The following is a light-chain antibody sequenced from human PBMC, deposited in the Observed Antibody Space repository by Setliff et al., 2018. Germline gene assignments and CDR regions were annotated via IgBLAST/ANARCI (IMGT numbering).Light chain of an antibody. CDR2: EVS. CDR3: CSYAGGSTYV. CDR1: SSDVGGYKY. J-gene: IGLJ1*01. Sequence: QSVLTQPPSASGSPGQSVTISCTGSSSDVGGYKYVSWYQQHPGKAPKLMIYEVSKRPSGVPDRFSGSKSGNTASLTVSALQAEDEADYYCCSYAGGSTYVFGTGTKVTVL. V-gene: IGLV2-8*01.